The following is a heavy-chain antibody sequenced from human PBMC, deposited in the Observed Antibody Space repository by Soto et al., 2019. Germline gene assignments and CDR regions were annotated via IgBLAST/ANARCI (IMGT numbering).Heavy chain of an antibody. CDR1: GSSITNSFY. V-gene: IGHV4-38-2*02. J-gene: IGHJ5*02. CDR3: ATRITVFGLLIPPFDP. CDR2: ISHTGRT. Sequence: SETLSLTCRVSGSSITNSFYWGWIRQSPEKGLEWIGSISHTGRTSYNPSLKSRVTMSVDTSKNQFSLRLSSVTAADTAIYYCATRITVFGLLIPPFDPWGQGTQVTVSS. D-gene: IGHD3-3*01.